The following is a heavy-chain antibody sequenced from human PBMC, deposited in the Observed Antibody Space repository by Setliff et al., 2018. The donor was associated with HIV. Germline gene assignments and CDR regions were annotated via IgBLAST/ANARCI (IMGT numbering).Heavy chain of an antibody. CDR3: ARGPYYYDSSGYSPLDY. D-gene: IGHD3-22*01. V-gene: IGHV1-69*05. CDR1: GGTFSNYG. J-gene: IGHJ4*03. CDR2: IIPISGTA. Sequence: SVKVSCKASGGTFSNYGMTWVRQAPGQGLEWMGGIIPISGTANYAQKFQGRVTITTDESTSTAYMELSSLRSEDTAVYYCARGPYYYDSSGYSPLDYWGQGTMVTVSS.